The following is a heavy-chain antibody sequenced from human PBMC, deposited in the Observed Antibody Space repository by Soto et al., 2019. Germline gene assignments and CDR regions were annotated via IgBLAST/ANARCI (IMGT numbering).Heavy chain of an antibody. CDR2: ISGSGSST. V-gene: IGHV3-23*01. CDR3: AKSEGFERYYYRIDV. D-gene: IGHD3-10*01. J-gene: IGHJ6*02. Sequence: EVQLLESGGGLVQPGGSLRLSCAASGFTFSTYAMSWVRQAPGKGLEWVSSISGSGSSTYYTDSVKGRFTISRDNSKNTLYLQMNSLRAEDTAVYYCAKSEGFERYYYRIDVWGQGTTVTVSS. CDR1: GFTFSTYA.